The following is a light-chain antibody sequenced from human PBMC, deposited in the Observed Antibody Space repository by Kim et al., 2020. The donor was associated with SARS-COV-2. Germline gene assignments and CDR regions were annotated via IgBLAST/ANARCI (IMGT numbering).Light chain of an antibody. V-gene: IGKV1D-16*01. CDR3: QQYDSYPRT. J-gene: IGKJ1*01. Sequence: DIQMTQSPSSLSASVGDRVTITCRASQGISSWLAWYQQKPEKAPKCLIYAASSLLSGVPSRFSGSGSGTEFTLTISNLQPEDFATYYCQQYDSYPRTFGPGTKVDIK. CDR2: AAS. CDR1: QGISSW.